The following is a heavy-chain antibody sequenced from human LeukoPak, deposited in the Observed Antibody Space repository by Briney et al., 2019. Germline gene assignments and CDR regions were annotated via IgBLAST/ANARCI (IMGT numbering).Heavy chain of an antibody. CDR1: GFTFSNAW. J-gene: IGHJ4*02. CDR2: IKSKTDGGTT. CDR3: TTVLTGTTRGY. D-gene: IGHD1-20*01. Sequence: PGGPLRLSCAASGFTFSNAWMSWVRQAPGKGLEWVGRIKSKTDGGTTDYAAPVKGRFAISRDDSKNTLYLQMNSLKTEDTAVYYCTTVLTGTTRGYWGQGTLVTVSS. V-gene: IGHV3-15*01.